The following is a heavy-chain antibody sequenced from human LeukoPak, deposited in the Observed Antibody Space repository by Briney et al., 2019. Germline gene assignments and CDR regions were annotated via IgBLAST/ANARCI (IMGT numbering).Heavy chain of an antibody. J-gene: IGHJ5*02. CDR3: AREPYSSSWNNWFDP. CDR2: INKDGSEK. D-gene: IGHD6-13*01. Sequence: GGSLRLSCAASGFTFSNYWMSWVRQAPGKGLEWVAHINKDGSEKYYVDSVKGRFTISRDNAKNSLYLQMNSLRVEDTAVYYCAREPYSSSWNNWFDPWGQGTLVTVSS. V-gene: IGHV3-7*03. CDR1: GFTFSNYW.